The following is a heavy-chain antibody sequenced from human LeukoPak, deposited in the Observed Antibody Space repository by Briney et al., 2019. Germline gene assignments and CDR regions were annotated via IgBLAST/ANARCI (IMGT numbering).Heavy chain of an antibody. CDR2: IIPIFGTA. V-gene: IGHV1-69*05. Sequence: ASVKVSCKASGGTFSSYAIRWVRQAPGQGLEWMGGIIPIFGTANYAQKFQGRVTMTRDMSTSTVYMELSSLRSGDTAVYYCARDLYDILTGYYYRGDYWGQGTLVTVSS. CDR3: ARDLYDILTGYYYRGDY. CDR1: GGTFSSYA. J-gene: IGHJ4*02. D-gene: IGHD3-9*01.